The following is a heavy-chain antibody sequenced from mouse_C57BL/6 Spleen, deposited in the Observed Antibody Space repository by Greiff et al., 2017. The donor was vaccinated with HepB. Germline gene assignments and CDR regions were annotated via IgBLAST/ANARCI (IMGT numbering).Heavy chain of an antibody. V-gene: IGHV1-15*01. CDR3: TEHRWFAY. CDR1: GYTFTDYE. CDR2: IDPETGGT. Sequence: VQLQQSGAELVRPGASVTLSCKASGYTFTDYEMHWVKQTPVHGLEWIGAIDPETGGTAYNQKFKGKAILTADKSSSTAYMELRSLTSEDSAVYYCTEHRWFAYWGQGTLVTVSA. J-gene: IGHJ3*01.